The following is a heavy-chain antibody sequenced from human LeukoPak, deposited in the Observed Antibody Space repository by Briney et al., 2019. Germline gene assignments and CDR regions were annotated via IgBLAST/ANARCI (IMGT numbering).Heavy chain of an antibody. CDR3: ARGEWNYEFDY. V-gene: IGHV4-34*01. CDR2: INHSGST. D-gene: IGHD1-7*01. Sequence: SETLSLTCAVYGGSFSGYYWSWIRQPPGKGLEWIGEINHSGSTNYNPSLKSRVTISVDTSKNQFSLKLSSVTAADTAVYHCARGEWNYEFDYWGQGTLVTVSS. J-gene: IGHJ4*02. CDR1: GGSFSGYY.